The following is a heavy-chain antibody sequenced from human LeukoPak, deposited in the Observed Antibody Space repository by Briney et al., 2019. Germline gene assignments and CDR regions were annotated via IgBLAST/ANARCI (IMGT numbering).Heavy chain of an antibody. CDR2: IVVGRGNT. Sequence: GASVKVSFKASRFTFTSSAVQWVRQARGQRLEWLVWIVVGRGNTNYAQKFQERVTITRDMSTSTAYMELSSLRSEDTAVYYCAADHPVDYGDYDLFDYWGQGTLVTVSS. CDR1: RFTFTSSA. V-gene: IGHV1-58*01. D-gene: IGHD4-17*01. J-gene: IGHJ4*02. CDR3: AADHPVDYGDYDLFDY.